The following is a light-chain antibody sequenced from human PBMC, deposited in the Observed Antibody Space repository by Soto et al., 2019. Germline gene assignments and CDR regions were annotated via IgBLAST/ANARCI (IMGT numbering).Light chain of an antibody. CDR3: QQYINSGT. Sequence: EIVMTQSPATLSVSPGERATLSCRASQSVSSNLAWYQKRPGQAPRLLIYGASTRAPDIPARFSGSGSGAEFTLTISSLQSEDCAVYYCQQYINSGTFGQGTKVEIK. J-gene: IGKJ1*01. CDR2: GAS. V-gene: IGKV3-15*01. CDR1: QSVSSN.